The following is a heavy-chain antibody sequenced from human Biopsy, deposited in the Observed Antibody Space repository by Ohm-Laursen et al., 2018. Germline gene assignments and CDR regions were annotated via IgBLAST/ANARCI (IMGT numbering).Heavy chain of an antibody. CDR3: ATKLTGYFHH. CDR2: NIPILGTG. Sequence: ASVKVSCKAPGGTFSNYGVNWVRQAPGQGLEWLGGNIPILGTGNYAQKFQDRVTVAADTSTSTATMELRSLRSDDAAVYYCATKLTGYFHHWGQGTLVIVSS. D-gene: IGHD3-9*01. V-gene: IGHV1-69*06. J-gene: IGHJ1*01. CDR1: GGTFSNYG.